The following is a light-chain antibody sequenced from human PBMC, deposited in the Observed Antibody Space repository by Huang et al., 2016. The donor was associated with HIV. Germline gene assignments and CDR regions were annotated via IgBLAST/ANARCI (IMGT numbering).Light chain of an antibody. V-gene: IGKV3-15*01. CDR3: QHYNNWPLFT. Sequence: IIMIPSPATLSVSPGDRATLSCSTSQSVRSNLAWYQQKAGQAPSLLIFGASTRATGVPARFSGSGSGTEFTLTISNVQSEDFAVYYCQHYNNWPLFTFGPGTKVDIK. CDR1: QSVRSN. J-gene: IGKJ3*01. CDR2: GAS.